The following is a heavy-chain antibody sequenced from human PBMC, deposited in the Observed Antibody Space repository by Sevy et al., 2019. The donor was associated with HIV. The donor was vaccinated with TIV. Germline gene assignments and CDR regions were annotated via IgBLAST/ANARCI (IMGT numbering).Heavy chain of an antibody. CDR3: ARGPRSGYYTLDY. Sequence: GGSLRLSCTASGFTFSSYAMHWVRQAPGKGLEWVAVISYDGSNKYYADSVKGRFTISRDNSKNTLYLQMNSLRAEDTAVYYCARGPRSGYYTLDYWGQGTLVTVSS. CDR2: ISYDGSNK. CDR1: GFTFSSYA. D-gene: IGHD3-3*01. V-gene: IGHV3-30-3*01. J-gene: IGHJ4*02.